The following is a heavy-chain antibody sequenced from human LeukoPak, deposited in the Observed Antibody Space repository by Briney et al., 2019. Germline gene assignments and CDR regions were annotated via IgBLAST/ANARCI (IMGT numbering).Heavy chain of an antibody. V-gene: IGHV3-7*04. CDR1: GFSFSNYW. CDR3: ARDLDY. Sequence: PGGSLRLSCAASGFSFSNYWMTWVRQAPGKGLEWVATINPDGSDQDYVDFVKGRFTISRDNAKNSLYLRMNSLRAEDTAVYYCARDLDYWGQGTLVTVSS. J-gene: IGHJ4*02. CDR2: INPDGSDQ.